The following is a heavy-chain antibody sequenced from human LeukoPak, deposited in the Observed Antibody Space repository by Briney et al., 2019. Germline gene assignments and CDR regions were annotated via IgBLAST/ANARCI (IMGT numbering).Heavy chain of an antibody. V-gene: IGHV4-4*02. CDR3: ARERYSSSRNGGGPYYYYGMDV. CDR2: IYHSGST. Sequence: SETLSLTCAVSGGSISSSNWWSWVRQPPGKGLEWIGEIYHSGSTNYNPSLKSRVTISVDKSKNQFSLKLSSVTAADTAVYYCARERYSSSRNGGGPYYYYGMDVWGQGTTVTVSS. J-gene: IGHJ6*02. CDR1: GGSISSSNW. D-gene: IGHD6-13*01.